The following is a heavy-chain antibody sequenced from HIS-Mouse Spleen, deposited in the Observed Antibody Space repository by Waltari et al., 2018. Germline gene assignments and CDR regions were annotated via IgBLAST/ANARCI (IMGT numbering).Heavy chain of an antibody. CDR3: ARIAEGYTSGWYAFDY. J-gene: IGHJ4*02. D-gene: IGHD6-19*01. CDR1: GFSLSTSGMC. Sequence: QVTLRESGPALVKPTQTLTLTCTFSGFSLSTSGMCVSWIRQPPGKALEWLAGIDWDDKYYSTSLKTRLTISRDTSKNQVVLTMTNMDPLDTATYYCARIAEGYTSGWYAFDYWGQGTLVTVSS. V-gene: IGHV2-70*15. CDR2: IDWDDK.